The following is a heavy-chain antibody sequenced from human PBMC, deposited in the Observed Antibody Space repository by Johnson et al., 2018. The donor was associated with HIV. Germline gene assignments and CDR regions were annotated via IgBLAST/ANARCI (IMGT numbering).Heavy chain of an antibody. CDR1: GFTFSSYA. V-gene: IGHV3-30-3*01. D-gene: IGHD3-16*02. CDR2: ISYGGNKQ. Sequence: QVQLVESGGGLVQPGRSLKLSCAASGFTFSSYAMHWVRQPPGKGLEWVAVISYGGNKQYYVDSVEGRFTISRDNSKDTLYLQMNNLTIEDTAVYSCARDFGLGDLSYETVDAFDFWGPGTLVTVSS. CDR3: ARDFGLGDLSYETVDAFDF. J-gene: IGHJ3*01.